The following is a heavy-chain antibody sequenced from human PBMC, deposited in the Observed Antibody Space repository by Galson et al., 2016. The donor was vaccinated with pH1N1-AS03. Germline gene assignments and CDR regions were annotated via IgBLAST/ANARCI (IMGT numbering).Heavy chain of an antibody. CDR2: ITSSGGSGPTI. J-gene: IGHJ4*02. V-gene: IGHV3-11*01. CDR3: ARHVSGTYPNNLDY. CDR1: GFTFSDYY. D-gene: IGHD1-26*01. Sequence: SLRLSCAASGFTFSDYYMSWIRQAPGEGLEWISCITSSGGSGPTIYYADSVKGRFTISRDNAKNSLYLQLNSLRADDTAVYYCARHVSGTYPNNLDYWGQGALVIVSS.